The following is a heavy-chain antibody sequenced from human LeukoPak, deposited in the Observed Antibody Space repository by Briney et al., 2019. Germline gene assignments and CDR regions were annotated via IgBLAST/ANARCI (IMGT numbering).Heavy chain of an antibody. CDR1: GFTFSSYG. Sequence: GGSLRLSCAASGFTFSSYGMHWVRQAPGKGLEWVAVISYDGSNKYYADSVKGRFTISRDNSKNTLYLQMNSLRAEDTAVYYCAKANKPVIYGSNSYWGQGTLVTVSS. D-gene: IGHD3-16*02. J-gene: IGHJ4*02. CDR3: AKANKPVIYGSNSY. CDR2: ISYDGSNK. V-gene: IGHV3-30*18.